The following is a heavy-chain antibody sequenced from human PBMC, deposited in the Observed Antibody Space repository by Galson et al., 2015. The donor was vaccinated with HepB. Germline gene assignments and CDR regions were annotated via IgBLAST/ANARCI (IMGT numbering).Heavy chain of an antibody. CDR1: GYTFTSYD. Sequence: SVKVSCKASGYTFTSYDINWVRQATGQGLEWMGWMNPNSGNTGYAQKFQGRVTMTRNTSISTAYMELSSLRSEDTAVYYCARARRYCSSTSCYVAGALGYWGQGALVTVSS. CDR3: ARARRYCSSTSCYVAGALGY. V-gene: IGHV1-8*01. D-gene: IGHD2-2*01. J-gene: IGHJ4*02. CDR2: MNPNSGNT.